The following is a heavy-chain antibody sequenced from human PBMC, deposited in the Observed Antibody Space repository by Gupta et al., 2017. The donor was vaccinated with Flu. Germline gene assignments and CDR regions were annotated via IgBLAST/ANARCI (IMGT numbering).Heavy chain of an antibody. V-gene: IGHV3-21*01. D-gene: IGHD6-6*01. J-gene: IGHJ4*02. CDR3: ARDRPIMPYSSSSVHYFDY. CDR2: MSSSSSDI. CDR1: GFTFSSST. Sequence: EVQLVESGGGLVKPGGSLRLSCAASGFTFSSSTLNWVRQAPGKGLEGVSSMSSSSSDIYYADSVKGRFTISRDNAKNSLYLQMNNLRAEDTAVYYCARDRPIMPYSSSSVHYFDYWGQGTLVTVSS.